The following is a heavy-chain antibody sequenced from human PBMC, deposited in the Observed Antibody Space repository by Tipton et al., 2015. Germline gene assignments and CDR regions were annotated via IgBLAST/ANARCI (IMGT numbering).Heavy chain of an antibody. D-gene: IGHD2-2*01. CDR3: ARPPEWSGYQLPTDYWYFDL. Sequence: RSLRLSCAASGFTFSTYGMHWVRQAPGKGLEWVAVISYDGSNKYYADSVKGRFTISRDNSKNTLYLQMNSLRAEDTAIYYCARPPEWSGYQLPTDYWYFDLWGRGTLVTVSS. CDR1: GFTFSTYG. V-gene: IGHV3-30*03. CDR2: ISYDGSNK. J-gene: IGHJ2*01.